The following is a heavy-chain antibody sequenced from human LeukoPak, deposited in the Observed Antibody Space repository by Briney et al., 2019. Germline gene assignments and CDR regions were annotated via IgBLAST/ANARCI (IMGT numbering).Heavy chain of an antibody. CDR3: ARNPLISGYYYYYMDV. Sequence: GGSLRLSCAASGFTFSSYSMNWVRQAPGKVLEWVSSISSGGGYTYYADSVKGRFTISRHNAKNSLYLQMNSLRAEDTAVYYCARNPLISGYYYYYMDVWGKGTAVTVSS. J-gene: IGHJ6*03. V-gene: IGHV3-21*06. CDR2: ISSGGGYT. CDR1: GFTFSSYS. D-gene: IGHD3-16*01.